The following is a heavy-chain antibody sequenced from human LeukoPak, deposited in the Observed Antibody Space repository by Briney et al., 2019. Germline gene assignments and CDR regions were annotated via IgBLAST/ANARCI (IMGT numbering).Heavy chain of an antibody. J-gene: IGHJ6*02. CDR1: GFPFSTYA. V-gene: IGHV3-7*03. CDR2: INHNGNVN. Sequence: GGSLRLSCAASGFPFSTYAMSWVRQAPGKGLEWVASINHNGNVNYYVDSVKGRFTISRDNAKNSLYLQMSNLRAEDTAVYFCARGGGLDVWGQGATVTVSS. D-gene: IGHD3-16*01. CDR3: ARGGGLDV.